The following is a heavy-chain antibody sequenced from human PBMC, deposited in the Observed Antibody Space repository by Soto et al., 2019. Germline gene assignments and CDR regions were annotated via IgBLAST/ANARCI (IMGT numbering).Heavy chain of an antibody. V-gene: IGHV3-21*01. CDR2: ISKSDYT. D-gene: IGHD2-2*01. CDR3: AREDSIIIPAVSDF. J-gene: IGHJ4*02. CDR1: GFAFNNYG. Sequence: GGSLRLSCTVSGFAFNNYGINWARQAPGKGLEWVSSISKSDYTYYSDSVKGRFTISRDNAKNSVSLQMNTLRVEDTAVYYCAREDSIIIPAVSDFWGQGTLVTVSS.